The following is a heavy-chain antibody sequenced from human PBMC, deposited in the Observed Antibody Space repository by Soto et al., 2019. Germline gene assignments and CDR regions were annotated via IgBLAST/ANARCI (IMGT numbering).Heavy chain of an antibody. J-gene: IGHJ6*02. CDR3: AKEGGSMVRGVIIRRGYYYYGMDV. V-gene: IGHV3-23*01. Sequence: PGGSLRLSCAASGFTFNSYAMSWVRQAPGKGLEWVSAISGSGGSTYYADAVKGRFTISRDNSKNTLYLQMNSLRAEDTAVYYCAKEGGSMVRGVIIRRGYYYYGMDVWGQGTTVTVSS. D-gene: IGHD3-10*01. CDR2: ISGSGGST. CDR1: GFTFNSYA.